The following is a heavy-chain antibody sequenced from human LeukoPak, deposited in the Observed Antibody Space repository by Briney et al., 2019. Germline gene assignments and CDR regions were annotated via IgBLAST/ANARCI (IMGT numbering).Heavy chain of an antibody. D-gene: IGHD3-10*01. J-gene: IGHJ4*02. V-gene: IGHV3-33*01. CDR3: ARDRGLSYFDY. CDR1: GFTFRNFG. Sequence: PGGSLRLSCATPGFTFRNFGMHWVRQAPGKGLEWVAIIYYDGSNQYYGDSVEGRFTVSRDNSKNTVYLQMNSLRAEDTAVYYCARDRGLSYFDYWGQGTLVTVSS. CDR2: IYYDGSNQ.